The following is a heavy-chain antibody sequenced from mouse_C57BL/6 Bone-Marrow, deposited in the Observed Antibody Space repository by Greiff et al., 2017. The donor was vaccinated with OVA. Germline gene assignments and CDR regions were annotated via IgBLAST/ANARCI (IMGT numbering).Heavy chain of an antibody. V-gene: IGHV5-12*01. Sequence: DVHLVESGGGLVQPGGSLKLSCAASGFTFSDYYMYWVRQTPEKRLEWVAYISNGGGSTYYPDTVKGRFTISRDNAKNTLYLQMSRLKSEDTAMYYCARHHYSNGLYAMDYWGQGTSVTVSS. CDR2: ISNGGGST. CDR1: GFTFSDYY. CDR3: ARHHYSNGLYAMDY. D-gene: IGHD2-5*01. J-gene: IGHJ4*01.